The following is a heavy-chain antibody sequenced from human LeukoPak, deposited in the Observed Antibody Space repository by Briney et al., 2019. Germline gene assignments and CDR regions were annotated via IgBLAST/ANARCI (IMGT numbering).Heavy chain of an antibody. Sequence: SETLSLTCTVSGVSISSSNSYWGWIRQPPGKGLEWIGNIYYSGNTYYNASLKSQVSISIDTSKNRFSLKLTSVTAADTAVYYCARQTGSGLFILPGGQGTLVTVSS. J-gene: IGHJ4*02. D-gene: IGHD3/OR15-3a*01. CDR1: GVSISSSNSY. CDR2: IYYSGNT. V-gene: IGHV4-39*01. CDR3: ARQTGSGLFILP.